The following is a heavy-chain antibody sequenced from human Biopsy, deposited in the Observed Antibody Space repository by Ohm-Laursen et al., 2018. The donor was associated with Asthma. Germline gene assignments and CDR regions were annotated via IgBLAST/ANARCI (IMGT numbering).Heavy chain of an antibody. CDR3: ARCQVGYSSGWSLLLKKIYYSGMDV. J-gene: IGHJ6*02. CDR2: IMTVFGIT. D-gene: IGHD6-19*01. V-gene: IGHV1-69*13. Sequence: SVKVSCKAPGGTFSNFAISWVRQAPGQGLEWLGGIMTVFGITNYAQKFQGRVTITADESTSTAYMEVNSLRSEDTAIYYCARCQVGYSSGWSLLLKKIYYSGMDVWGQGTAVTVSS. CDR1: GGTFSNFA.